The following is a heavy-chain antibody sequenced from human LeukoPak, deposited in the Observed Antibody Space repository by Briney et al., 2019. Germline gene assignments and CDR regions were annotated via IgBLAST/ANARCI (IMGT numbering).Heavy chain of an antibody. Sequence: GGSLRLSCAASGFTFSTYAMSWVRQAPGKGLEWVSAISGSGGSTYYADSVKGRFTIPRDNSKNTLYLQMNSLRAEDTAVYYCAKEVAARPEGYFDHWGQGTLVTVSS. D-gene: IGHD6-6*01. V-gene: IGHV3-23*01. CDR3: AKEVAARPEGYFDH. CDR2: ISGSGGST. J-gene: IGHJ4*02. CDR1: GFTFSTYA.